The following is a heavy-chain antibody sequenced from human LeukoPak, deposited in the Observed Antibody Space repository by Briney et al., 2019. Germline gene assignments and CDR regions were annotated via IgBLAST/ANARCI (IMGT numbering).Heavy chain of an antibody. CDR3: ARGVRLLWFRDSSPWFAP. V-gene: IGHV1-2*02. CDR1: GYTFTDFF. CDR2: INPNSSGT. Sequence: ASVKVSCKACGYTFTDFFTYWVRQAPGQGLEWMGWINPNSSGTNYAQKFQGRVTMTSDTSISTAYMELSRLRSDDSAVYYCARGVRLLWFRDSSPWFAPWGQGTLVTVSS. D-gene: IGHD3-10*01. J-gene: IGHJ5*02.